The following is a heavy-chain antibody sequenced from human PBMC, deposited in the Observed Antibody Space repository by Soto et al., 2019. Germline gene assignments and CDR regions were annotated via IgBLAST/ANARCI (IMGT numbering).Heavy chain of an antibody. D-gene: IGHD3-16*02. CDR2: ISGSGGST. CDR1: GFTFSSYA. J-gene: IGHJ6*03. CDR3: SFHHYYYYYMDV. V-gene: IGHV3-23*01. Sequence: GSLRLSCAASGFTFSSYAMSWVRQAPGKGLEWDSAISGSGGSTYYADSVKGRFTISRDNSKNTLYLQMNSLRAEDTAVYYCSFHHYYYYYMDVWGKGTTVTVSS.